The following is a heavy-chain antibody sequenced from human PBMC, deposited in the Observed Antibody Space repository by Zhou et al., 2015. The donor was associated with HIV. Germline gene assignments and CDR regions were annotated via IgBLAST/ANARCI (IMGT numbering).Heavy chain of an antibody. CDR3: TRKYCHGASCCFDY. CDR2: INPTSGAT. J-gene: IGHJ4*02. Sequence: QVQLVQSGAEVKEPGASVKVSCKASGYTFSDYYMHWVRQAPGQGLQWMGRINPTSGATDYAQLFQGRVTMTRDTSISTAYMQLSGLRSDDMALYYCTRKYCHGASCCFDYWGQGTLVTVSS. V-gene: IGHV1-2*06. D-gene: IGHD2-15*01. CDR1: GYTFSDYY.